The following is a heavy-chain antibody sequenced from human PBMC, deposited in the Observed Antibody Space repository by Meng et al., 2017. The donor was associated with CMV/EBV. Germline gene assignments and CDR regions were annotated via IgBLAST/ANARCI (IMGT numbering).Heavy chain of an antibody. CDR3: AKDESGWSSGGFDY. J-gene: IGHJ4*02. D-gene: IGHD6-19*01. Sequence: GGSLRLSCAASGFIFSSYGMHWVRQAPGKGLEWVAVIWYDGSNKYYADSVKGRFTISRDNSKNTLYLQMNSLRDEDTAVYYCAKDESGWSSGGFDYWGQGALVTVSS. CDR2: IWYDGSNK. V-gene: IGHV3-33*06. CDR1: GFIFSSYG.